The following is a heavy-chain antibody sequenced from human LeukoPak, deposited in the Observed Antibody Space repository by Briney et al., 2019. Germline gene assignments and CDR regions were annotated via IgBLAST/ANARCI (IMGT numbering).Heavy chain of an antibody. D-gene: IGHD6-19*01. CDR3: ASGAGWLIDY. V-gene: IGHV4-4*08. CDR2: IDNSGST. J-gene: IGHJ4*02. CDR1: GGHIDSVY. Sequence: SETLSLTCSVSGGHIDSVYWNWIRQPPGKGLERIGYIDNSGSTKYNPSLQSRITMSRDTSKKQFSLKLTSVTAADTAMYYCASGAGWLIDYWGQGTLVSVSS.